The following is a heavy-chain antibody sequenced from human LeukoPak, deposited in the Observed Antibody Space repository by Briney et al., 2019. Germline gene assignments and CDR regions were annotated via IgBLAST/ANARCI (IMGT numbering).Heavy chain of an antibody. J-gene: IGHJ4*02. V-gene: IGHV3-21*01. CDR1: GFTFSSYS. D-gene: IGHD2-15*01. CDR2: ISSSSSYI. CDR3: ARAPVVVVAATCFDY. Sequence: GGSLRLSCAASGFTFSSYSMNWVRQAPGKGLEWVSSISSSSSYIYYADSVKGRFTISRDNAKNSLYLQMNSLRAEDTAVYYCARAPVVVVAATCFDYWGQGALVTVSS.